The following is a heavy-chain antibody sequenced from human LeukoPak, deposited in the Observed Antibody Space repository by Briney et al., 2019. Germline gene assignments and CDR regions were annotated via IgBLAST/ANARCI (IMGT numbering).Heavy chain of an antibody. J-gene: IGHJ6*03. CDR2: INHSGST. V-gene: IGHV4-34*01. CDR3: ARLVAARPPWKYYYYYYMDV. CDR1: GGSFSGYY. Sequence: SGTLSLTCAVYGGSFSGYYWSWIRQPPGKGLEWIGEINHSGSTNYNPSLKSRVTISVDTSKNQFSLKLSSVTAADTAVYYCARLVAARPPWKYYYYYYMDVWGKGTTVTVSS. D-gene: IGHD6-6*01.